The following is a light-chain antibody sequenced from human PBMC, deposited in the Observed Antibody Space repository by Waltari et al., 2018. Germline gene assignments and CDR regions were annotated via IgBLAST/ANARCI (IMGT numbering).Light chain of an antibody. Sequence: QAALTQPRSVSGSPGQSVTISCTGTSSDIGGYNYVSWYQQHPGTAPKLMIYEVRKEPSKVSDRFFCAKSGYTGSLTISGLQTGDEADYYFCSYAGSYAGLFGGGTRLTVL. CDR2: EVR. CDR1: SSDIGGYNY. V-gene: IGLV2-11*01. J-gene: IGLJ2*01. CDR3: CSYAGSYAGL.